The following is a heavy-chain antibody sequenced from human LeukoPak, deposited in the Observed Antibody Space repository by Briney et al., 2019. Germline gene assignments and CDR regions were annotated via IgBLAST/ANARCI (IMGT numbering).Heavy chain of an antibody. D-gene: IGHD4-23*01. CDR1: GFTFSSYD. V-gene: IGHV3-23*01. CDR2: ISGSGGST. Sequence: PGGSLRLSCAACGFTFSSYDMSWDRQAPGKGLEWVSAISGSGGSTYYADSVKGRFTISRDNSKNTLYLQMNSLRAEDTAVYYCAKEAGGYGGNPIDPWGQGTLLTVSS. CDR3: AKEAGGYGGNPIDP. J-gene: IGHJ5*02.